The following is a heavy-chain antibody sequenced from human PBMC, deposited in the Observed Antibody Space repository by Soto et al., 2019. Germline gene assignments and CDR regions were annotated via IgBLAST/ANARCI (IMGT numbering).Heavy chain of an antibody. J-gene: IGHJ4*02. CDR3: ARDLGLYGSFDY. CDR1: GGSISTYN. V-gene: IGHV4-59*01. D-gene: IGHD3-10*01. CDR2: IYYSGGT. Sequence: PSETLSLTCTVSGGSISTYNWSWIRQPPGKGLEWIGYIYYSGGTNYNPSLTSRVTISIDTSKNQFSLKLSSVTAADAAVYYCARDLGLYGSFDYWGRGTLVTVSS.